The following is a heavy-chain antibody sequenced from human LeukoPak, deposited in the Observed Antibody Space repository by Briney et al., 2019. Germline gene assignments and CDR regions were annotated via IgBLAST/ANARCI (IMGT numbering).Heavy chain of an antibody. CDR1: GFTFRNYG. D-gene: IGHD4-23*01. J-gene: IGHJ3*02. V-gene: IGHV3-33*06. Sequence: PGGSLRLSCVASGFTFRNYGMHWVRQAPGKGLQWLAIIYFDGSKQYYADSVKGRFTISRDNSKDTLFLHMSRLRAEDTAVYYCAKDADSGYGGNSDVFDIWGQGTMV. CDR3: AKDADSGYGGNSDVFDI. CDR2: IYFDGSKQ.